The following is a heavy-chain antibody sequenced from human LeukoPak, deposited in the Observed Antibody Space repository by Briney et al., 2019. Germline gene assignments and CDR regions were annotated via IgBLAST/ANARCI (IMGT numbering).Heavy chain of an antibody. CDR3: LGTYYYDSSGYYYVDY. J-gene: IGHJ4*02. CDR2: ISSSSSYI. CDR1: GFTFSSYS. Sequence: GGSLRLSCAASGFTFSSYSMNWVRQAPGKGLEWGSSISSSSSYIYYADSLKGRFTISRDNDKNSLYLQMNSLRAEDTAVYYCLGTYYYDSSGYYYVDYWGQGTLVTVSS. V-gene: IGHV3-21*01. D-gene: IGHD3-22*01.